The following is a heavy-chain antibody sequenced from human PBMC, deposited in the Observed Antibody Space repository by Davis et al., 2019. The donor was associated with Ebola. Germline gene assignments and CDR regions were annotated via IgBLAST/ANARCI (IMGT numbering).Heavy chain of an antibody. J-gene: IGHJ6*02. V-gene: IGHV3-74*01. Sequence: HTGGSLRLSCAASGFTFSSYWMHWVRQAPGKGLVWVSRINSDGSSTSYADSVKGRFTISRDNSKNTLYLQMNSLRAEDTAVYYCARDAVRGVIISLGGMDVWGQGTTVTVSS. D-gene: IGHD3-10*01. CDR3: ARDAVRGVIISLGGMDV. CDR2: INSDGSST. CDR1: GFTFSSYW.